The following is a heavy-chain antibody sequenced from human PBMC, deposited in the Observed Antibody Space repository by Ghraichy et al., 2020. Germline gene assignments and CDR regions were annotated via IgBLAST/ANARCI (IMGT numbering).Heavy chain of an antibody. CDR3: ASDRRVIRGVISNDY. Sequence: LTCAASGFTFSSYAMHWVRQAPGKGLEWVAVISYDGSNKYYADSVRGRFTISRVNSNNTMYLQMNSLRAEDTAVYYCASDRRVIRGVISNDYWGQGTLVTVSS. J-gene: IGHJ4*02. CDR1: GFTFSSYA. CDR2: ISYDGSNK. V-gene: IGHV3-30-3*01. D-gene: IGHD3-10*01.